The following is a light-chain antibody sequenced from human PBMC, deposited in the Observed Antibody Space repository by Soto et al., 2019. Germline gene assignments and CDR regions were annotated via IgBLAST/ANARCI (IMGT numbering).Light chain of an antibody. V-gene: IGKV3D-15*01. J-gene: IGKJ1*01. Sequence: EIVMTQAPAILSVSPGERATLSGRASPSVSSNLAWYQQKPGQPPRLLMYGVYTRAPGTPARFSGSGSGTEFTLTISSLQSEDSAVYYCQQYGKWPPRTFGQGTKVDIK. CDR2: GVY. CDR3: QQYGKWPPRT. CDR1: PSVSSN.